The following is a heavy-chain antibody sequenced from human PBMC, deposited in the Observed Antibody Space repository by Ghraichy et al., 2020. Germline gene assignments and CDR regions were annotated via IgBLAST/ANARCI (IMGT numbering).Heavy chain of an antibody. V-gene: IGHV3-43D*03. J-gene: IGHJ6*02. Sequence: GESLNISCAASGFTFDDYAMHWVRQAPGKGLEWVSLISWDGGSTYYADSVKGRFTISRDNSKNSLYLQMNSLRAEDTALYYCAKEGSGSQRYYYYYGMDVWGQGTTVTVSS. CDR1: GFTFDDYA. D-gene: IGHD3-10*01. CDR2: ISWDGGST. CDR3: AKEGSGSQRYYYYYGMDV.